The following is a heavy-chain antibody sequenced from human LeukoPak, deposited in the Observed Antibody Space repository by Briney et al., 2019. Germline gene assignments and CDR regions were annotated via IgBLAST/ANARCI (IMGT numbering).Heavy chain of an antibody. V-gene: IGHV1-46*01. D-gene: IGHD3-22*01. CDR1: GYTFTSYY. CDR2: INPSGGST. Sequence: ASVKVSCKASGYTFTSYYMHWVRQAPGQGLEWMGIINPSGGSTSYAQKFQGRVTMTRDTSTSTVYMELSSLRSEDTAVYYCARGGYYYDRSGYYYFDYWGQGTLVTVSS. CDR3: ARGGYYYDRSGYYYFDY. J-gene: IGHJ4*02.